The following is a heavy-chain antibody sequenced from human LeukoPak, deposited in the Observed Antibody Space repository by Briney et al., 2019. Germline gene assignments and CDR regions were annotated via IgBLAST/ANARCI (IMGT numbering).Heavy chain of an antibody. CDR2: IYYSGST. J-gene: IGHJ4*01. D-gene: IGHD1-14*01. V-gene: IGHV4-59*08. Sequence: SETLSLTCTVSGGSISNYYWSWIRQPPGKGLEWIGYIYYSGSTSYNPSLNTRVTISVDTSKNQFSLKLSSVTAADTAVYYCARLGRGGISDYFDCWGQGRLVSVST. CDR1: GGSISNYY. CDR3: ARLGRGGISDYFDC.